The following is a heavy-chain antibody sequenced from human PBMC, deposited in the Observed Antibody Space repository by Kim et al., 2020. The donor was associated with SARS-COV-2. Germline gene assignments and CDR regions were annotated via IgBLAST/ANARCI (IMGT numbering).Heavy chain of an antibody. CDR3: ARIPYYGSGKFSY. V-gene: IGHV1-69*06. CDR1: GGTFSSYA. J-gene: IGHJ4*02. CDR2: IIPIFGTA. Sequence: SVKVSCKASGGTFSSYAISWVRQAPGQGLEWMGGIIPIFGTANYAQKFQGRVTITADKSTSTAYMELSSLRSEDTAVYYCARIPYYGSGKFSYWGQGTLVTVSS. D-gene: IGHD3-10*01.